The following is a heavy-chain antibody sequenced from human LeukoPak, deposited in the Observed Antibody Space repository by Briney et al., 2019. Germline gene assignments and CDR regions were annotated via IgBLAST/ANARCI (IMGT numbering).Heavy chain of an antibody. CDR2: IYYSGST. CDR3: ARDGHTYGSFDY. V-gene: IGHV4-39*01. Sequence: PSETLSLTCSVSGGSISSSSYFWGWIRQPPGKGLEWIGSIYYSGSTYSNPSLKSRVTISVDTSKSQFSLKLTSVTAADTAVYYCARDGHTYGSFDYWGQGTLVTVSS. D-gene: IGHD5-18*01. J-gene: IGHJ4*02. CDR1: GGSISSSSYF.